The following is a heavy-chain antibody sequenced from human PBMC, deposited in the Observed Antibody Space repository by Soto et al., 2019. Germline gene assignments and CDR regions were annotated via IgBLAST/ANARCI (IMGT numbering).Heavy chain of an antibody. D-gene: IGHD6-19*01. V-gene: IGHV3-11*01. CDR1: GFTFSDYY. CDR3: ARDLLIAVAATGTCDY. J-gene: IGHJ4*02. Sequence: QVQLVESGGGLVKPGGSLRLSCAVPGFTFSDYYMSWIRQAPGKGLEWVSHSSSSGTTVHYADSVKGRFTISRDNAKSSLYLQMNSLRAEDTAVYYCARDLLIAVAATGTCDYWGQGTLVTVSS. CDR2: SSSSGTTV.